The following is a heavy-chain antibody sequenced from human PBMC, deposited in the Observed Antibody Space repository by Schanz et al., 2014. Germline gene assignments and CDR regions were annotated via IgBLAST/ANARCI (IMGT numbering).Heavy chain of an antibody. D-gene: IGHD1-26*01. J-gene: IGHJ4*02. CDR3: AGPSGYSEYGKYFDC. Sequence: QVQLLQFGGGVVQPGRSLRLSCAASGFTFSSYAMHWVRQAPGKGLEWVALISNDGSIKYYADSVDGRFTISRDNSRNTLNQQRNRLRTEDAPVYYCAGPSGYSEYGKYFDCWGQGTLVTVSS. CDR1: GFTFSSYA. V-gene: IGHV3-30-3*01. CDR2: ISNDGSIK.